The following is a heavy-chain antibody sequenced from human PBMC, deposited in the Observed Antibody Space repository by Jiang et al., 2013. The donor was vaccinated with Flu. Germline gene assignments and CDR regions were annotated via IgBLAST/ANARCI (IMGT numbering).Heavy chain of an antibody. Sequence: SSISSSSSYIYYADSVKGRFTISRDNAKNSLYLQMNSLRAEDTAVYYCARGGYSSGWYHYWGQGTLVTVSS. CDR2: ISSSSSYI. CDR3: ARGGYSSGWYHY. D-gene: IGHD6-19*01. J-gene: IGHJ4*02. V-gene: IGHV3-21*01.